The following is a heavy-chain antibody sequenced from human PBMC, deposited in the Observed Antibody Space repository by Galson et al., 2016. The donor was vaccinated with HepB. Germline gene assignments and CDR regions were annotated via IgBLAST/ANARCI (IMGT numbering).Heavy chain of an antibody. V-gene: IGHV4-39*01. J-gene: IGHJ4*02. D-gene: IGHD2/OR15-2a*01. CDR2: IYSGEDT. CDR3: ARRHEYCPPVGCSVDY. Sequence: SETLSLTCIVSGGSISSDYYWGWIRQPPGRGLEWIGSIYSGEDTYYNPSLKSRVTISVDTSKNQFSLRLDSVTAADTAVYYCARRHEYCPPVGCSVDYWGQGTLVSVSS. CDR1: GGSISSDYY.